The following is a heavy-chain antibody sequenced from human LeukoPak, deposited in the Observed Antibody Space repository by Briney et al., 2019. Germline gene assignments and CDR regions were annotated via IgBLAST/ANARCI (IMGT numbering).Heavy chain of an antibody. CDR1: GYTFTGYY. Sequence: ASVKVSCKASGYTFTGYYMQWVRQAPGQGLEWMGWINPNSGGTNYAQKFQGRVTMTRDTSISTAYMELSRLRSDDTAVYYCARERCSSTSCYRAGWFDPWGQGTLVTVSS. J-gene: IGHJ5*02. CDR2: INPNSGGT. D-gene: IGHD2-2*02. V-gene: IGHV1-2*02. CDR3: ARERCSSTSCYRAGWFDP.